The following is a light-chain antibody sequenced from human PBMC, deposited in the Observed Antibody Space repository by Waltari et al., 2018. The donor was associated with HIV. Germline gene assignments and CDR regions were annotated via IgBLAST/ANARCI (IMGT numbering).Light chain of an antibody. CDR3: AVWDDSLNGFV. Sequence: QSVLTQPPSASGTPGQRVTISCSGSSSNIGINSVHWYQQLPGAAPTLLIYTNNQRPSGVPDRFSGSKSGTSASLAISGLQSEDEADYYCAVWDDSLNGFVFGAGTKVTVL. V-gene: IGLV1-44*01. CDR1: SSNIGINS. CDR2: TNN. J-gene: IGLJ1*01.